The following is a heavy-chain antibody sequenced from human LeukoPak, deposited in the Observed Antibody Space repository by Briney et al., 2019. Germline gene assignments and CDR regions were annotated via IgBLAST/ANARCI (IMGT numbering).Heavy chain of an antibody. CDR3: AKDQNWEGGY. CDR1: GFTFSNHG. D-gene: IGHD7-27*01. V-gene: IGHV3-23*01. J-gene: IGHJ4*02. CDR2: INYSGVST. Sequence: GGSLRLSCAASGFTFSNHGMTWIRQAPGKGLEWVSVINYSGVSTNYADSVKGRFTISRDNSKNTVYLQMNSLRVEDTAVYYCAKDQNWEGGYWGQGTLVTVSS.